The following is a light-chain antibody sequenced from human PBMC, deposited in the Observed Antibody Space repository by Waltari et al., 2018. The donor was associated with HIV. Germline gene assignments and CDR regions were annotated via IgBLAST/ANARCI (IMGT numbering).Light chain of an antibody. CDR2: GAS. V-gene: IGKV3-15*01. CDR1: QSVSSN. CDR3: QQYNNWPYT. Sequence: EIVMTQSPATLSVSPGERATLSCRASQSVSSNLAWYQQKPGQAPRLLIYGASTRATGIPARFSGSGSGTEFTLTISSLQSEDFAVYYCQQYNNWPYTFGQGTKVEL. J-gene: IGKJ2*01.